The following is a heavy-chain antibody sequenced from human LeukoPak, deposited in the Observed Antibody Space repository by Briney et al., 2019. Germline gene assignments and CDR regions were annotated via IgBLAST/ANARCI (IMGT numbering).Heavy chain of an antibody. CDR2: IYYSGST. D-gene: IGHD6-13*01. V-gene: IGHV4-59*12. J-gene: IGHJ1*01. CDR1: GGSISSYY. CDR3: ARDMGTAAAGQRYLHH. Sequence: SETLSLTCTVSGGSISSYYWSWIRQPPGKGLEWIAYIYYSGSTNYNPSLKSRVTMSVDTSKNQFSLKLSSVTAADTALYFCARDMGTAAAGQRYLHHWGQGTLVTVSS.